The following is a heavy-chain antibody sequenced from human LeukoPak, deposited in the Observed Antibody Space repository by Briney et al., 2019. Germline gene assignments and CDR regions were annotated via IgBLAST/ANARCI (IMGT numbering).Heavy chain of an antibody. Sequence: GGSLRLSCATSGFTFSNYAVSWVRQAPGKGLEWVSSISGSGGTTYYADSEKGRFTISRDDSKNTLYLQMNSLRAEDTAVYYCAKDPYRASSGLVDYWGQGTLVTVSS. CDR3: AKDPYRASSGLVDY. D-gene: IGHD5-12*01. J-gene: IGHJ4*02. CDR1: GFTFSNYA. CDR2: ISGSGGTT. V-gene: IGHV3-23*01.